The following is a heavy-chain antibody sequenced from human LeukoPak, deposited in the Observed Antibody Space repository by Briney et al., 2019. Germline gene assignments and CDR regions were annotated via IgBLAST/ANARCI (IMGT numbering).Heavy chain of an antibody. J-gene: IGHJ4*02. D-gene: IGHD2-8*01. CDR3: ARVYLERLTAGYFDH. V-gene: IGHV3-23*01. CDR1: GFTFSSCA. CDR2: ISGSGGST. Sequence: GGSLRLSCTASGFTFSSCAMSWVRPAPGKGLEWVSAISGSGGSTYYADSVKGRFTISRDNSKNTLYLQMNSLRAEDTAVYYCARVYLERLTAGYFDHWGQGTWVTVSP.